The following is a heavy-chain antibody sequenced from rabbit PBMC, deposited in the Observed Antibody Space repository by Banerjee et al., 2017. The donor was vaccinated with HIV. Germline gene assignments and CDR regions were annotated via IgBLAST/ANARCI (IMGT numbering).Heavy chain of an antibody. D-gene: IGHD4-1*01. CDR3: ARDLAGVIGWNFNL. J-gene: IGHJ4*01. CDR2: IFAGSDSGT. Sequence: GLEWIACIFAGSDSGTYYASWAKGRFTISKTSSTTVTLQMTSLTAADTATYFCARDLAGVIGWNFNLWGPGTLVTVS. V-gene: IGHV1S40*01.